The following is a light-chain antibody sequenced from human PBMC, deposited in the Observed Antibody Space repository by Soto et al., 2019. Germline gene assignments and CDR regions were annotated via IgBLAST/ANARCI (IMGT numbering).Light chain of an antibody. CDR2: DVT. CDR3: CSCAGTSTFYA. J-gene: IGLJ1*01. CDR1: SNDVGGYDY. V-gene: IGLV2-11*01. Sequence: HSALTQPRSVSGSPGQSVTISCTGTSNDVGGYDYVSWYQHHPGKAPRLIIYDVTKRPSGVPDRFSASRAGNTASLTISGLQPEDEADYHCCSCAGTSTFYAFGTGTKVTVL.